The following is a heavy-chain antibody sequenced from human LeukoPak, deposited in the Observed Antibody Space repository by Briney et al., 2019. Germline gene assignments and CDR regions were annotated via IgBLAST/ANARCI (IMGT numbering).Heavy chain of an antibody. CDR3: TTGPAYCSSTSCSLSAYYYYGMDV. CDR2: IKSKTDGGTT. Sequence: GGSLRLSCAASGFTFSNTWMNWVRQAPGEGLEWVGRIKSKTDGGTTDCAAPVKGRFTISRDDSKNTLYLQMNSLKTEDTAVYYCTTGPAYCSSTSCSLSAYYYYGMDVWGQGTTVTVSS. CDR1: GFTFSNTW. V-gene: IGHV3-15*07. J-gene: IGHJ6*02. D-gene: IGHD2-2*01.